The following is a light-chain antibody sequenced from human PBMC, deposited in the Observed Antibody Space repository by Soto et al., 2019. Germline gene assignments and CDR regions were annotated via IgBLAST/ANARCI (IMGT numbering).Light chain of an antibody. Sequence: EIVLTQSPATLSLSPGERATLSCRTSQTIRGLLNWYQQRPGQAPRLLIYDTSNRATDIPARFSGSGSGTDLILTISSLDPEDFGVYFCQQRHNWPITFGQGTRLDIK. J-gene: IGKJ5*01. V-gene: IGKV3-11*01. CDR3: QQRHNWPIT. CDR1: QTIRGL. CDR2: DTS.